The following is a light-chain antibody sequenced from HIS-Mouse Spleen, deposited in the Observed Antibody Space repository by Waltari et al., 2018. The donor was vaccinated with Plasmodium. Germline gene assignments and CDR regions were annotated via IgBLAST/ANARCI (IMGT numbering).Light chain of an antibody. V-gene: IGLV3-25*03. CDR1: PLPKHY. CDR2: KDS. J-gene: IGLJ2*01. Sequence: SYDLTQPPSVSVSPGHTARITCPGDPLPKHYAYWYQQKPGQAPVLVIYKDSERPSGIPERFSGSSSGTTVTLTISGVQAEDEADYYCQSADSSGTYRVFGGGTKLTVL. CDR3: QSADSSGTYRV.